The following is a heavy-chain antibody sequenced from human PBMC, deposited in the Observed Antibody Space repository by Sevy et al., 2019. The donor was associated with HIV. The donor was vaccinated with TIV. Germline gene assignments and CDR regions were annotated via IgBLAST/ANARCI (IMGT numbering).Heavy chain of an antibody. V-gene: IGHV3-30*18. CDR3: AKGGKNFWDSEDYYYVMDV. D-gene: IGHD3-3*01. CDR2: ISYDGSNK. CDR1: GFTFSSYD. J-gene: IGHJ6*02. Sequence: GGSLRLSCAASGFTFSSYDMHWVRQALGKGLECVAVISYDGSNKYYADSVKGRFTISRDNSKNTLFLHMNSLGAEDTGVYYCAKGGKNFWDSEDYYYVMDVWGPGTTVTVSS.